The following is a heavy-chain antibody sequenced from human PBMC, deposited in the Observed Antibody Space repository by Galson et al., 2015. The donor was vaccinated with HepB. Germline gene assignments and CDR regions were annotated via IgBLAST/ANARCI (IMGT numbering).Heavy chain of an antibody. CDR1: GFTFSSYG. D-gene: IGHD2-21*01. J-gene: IGHJ4*02. CDR2: IWYDGSNK. V-gene: IGHV3-33*01. Sequence: SLRLSCAASGFTFSSYGMHWVRQAPGKGLEWVAVIWYDGSNKYYADSVKGRFTISRDNSKNTLYLQMNSLRAEDTAVYYCARDRSQLWSEYYFDYWGQGTLVTVSS. CDR3: ARDRSQLWSEYYFDY.